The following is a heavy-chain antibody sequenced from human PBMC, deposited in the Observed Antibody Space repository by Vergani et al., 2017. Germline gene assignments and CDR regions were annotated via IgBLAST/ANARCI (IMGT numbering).Heavy chain of an antibody. V-gene: IGHV1-8*02. CDR1: GYTFTGYY. CDR3: ARGGSMGRGVIIDY. Sequence: QVQLVQSGAEVKKPGASVKVSCKASGYTFTGYYMHWVRQAPGQGLEWMGWINPNSGNTGYAQKFQGRVTMTRNTSISTAYMELSSLRSEDTAVYYCARGGSMGRGVIIDYWGQGTLVTVSS. CDR2: INPNSGNT. J-gene: IGHJ4*02. D-gene: IGHD3-10*01.